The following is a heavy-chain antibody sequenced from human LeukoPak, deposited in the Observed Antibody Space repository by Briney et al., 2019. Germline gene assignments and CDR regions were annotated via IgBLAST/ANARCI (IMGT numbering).Heavy chain of an antibody. CDR1: GFTFSSYG. J-gene: IGHJ4*02. Sequence: PGRSLRLSCAASGFTFSSYGMHWVRQAPGKGLEWVAVIWYDGSNKYYADSVKGRFTISRDNSKNTLYLQMNSLRAEDTAVYYCARVGGGDGNEYYFDYWGQGTLVTVSS. V-gene: IGHV3-33*01. CDR3: ARVGGGDGNEYYFDY. CDR2: IWYDGSNK. D-gene: IGHD2-21*02.